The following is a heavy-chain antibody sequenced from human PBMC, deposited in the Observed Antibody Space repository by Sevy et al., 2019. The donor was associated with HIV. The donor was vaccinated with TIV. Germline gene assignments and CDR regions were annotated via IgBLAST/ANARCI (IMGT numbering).Heavy chain of an antibody. CDR3: ARDREGYSGYYYYYGMDV. CDR1: VFTFSSYS. Sequence: GGSLRLSCAASVFTFSSYSMNWVRQAPGKGLEWVSYISSSSSTIYYADSVKGRFTISRDNAKNSLYLQMNSLRDEDTAVYYCARDREGYSGYYYYYGMDVWGQGTTVTVSS. D-gene: IGHD5-12*01. CDR2: ISSSSSTI. J-gene: IGHJ6*02. V-gene: IGHV3-48*02.